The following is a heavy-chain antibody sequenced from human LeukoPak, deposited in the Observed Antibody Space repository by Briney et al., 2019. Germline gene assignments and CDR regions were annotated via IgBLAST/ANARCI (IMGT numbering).Heavy chain of an antibody. CDR1: GFTFDDYA. J-gene: IGHJ4*02. CDR2: IKKDGREK. Sequence: PGGSLRLSCAASGFTFDDYAMHWVRQAPGKGLEWVANIKKDGREKYYADSVKGRFTISRDNAKTSLYLQMNSLRAEDSAVYYCGRGKAAPEDWGQGTLVTVSS. CDR3: GRGKAAPED. D-gene: IGHD2-15*01. V-gene: IGHV3-7*01.